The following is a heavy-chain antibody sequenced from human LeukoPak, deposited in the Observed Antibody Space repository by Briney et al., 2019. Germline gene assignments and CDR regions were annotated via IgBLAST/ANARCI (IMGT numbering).Heavy chain of an antibody. CDR1: GYTFTSYA. J-gene: IGHJ5*02. CDR3: AKTSPIETGVWFDP. D-gene: IGHD1-14*01. CDR2: ISGYNVNT. V-gene: IGHV1-18*01. Sequence: ASVKVSCKASGYTFTSYAITWVRQAPGQRLEWMGWISGYNVNTNYAQKLQGRVTMTTDTSTSTAYMELRSLRSDDTAVYYCAKTSPIETGVWFDPWGQGTLVTVSS.